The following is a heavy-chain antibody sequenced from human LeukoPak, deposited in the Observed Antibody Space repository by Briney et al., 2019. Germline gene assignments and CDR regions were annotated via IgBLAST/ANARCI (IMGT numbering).Heavy chain of an antibody. D-gene: IGHD3/OR15-3a*01. CDR3: ARIGTMIFGDY. CDR2: INPSSGDT. Sequence: ASVKVSCKASGGTFSSYAISWVRQAPGQGLEWMGWINPSSGDTRYAQTFQGRVTMTRDTSISTAYMELDSLTSDDTAVYFCARIGTMIFGDYWGQGTLVIVSS. CDR1: GGTFSSYA. V-gene: IGHV1-2*02. J-gene: IGHJ4*02.